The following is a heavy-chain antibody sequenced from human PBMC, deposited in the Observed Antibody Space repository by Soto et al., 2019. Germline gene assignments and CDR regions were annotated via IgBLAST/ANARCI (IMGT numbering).Heavy chain of an antibody. CDR3: ARDKITGLFDY. J-gene: IGHJ4*02. D-gene: IGHD2-8*02. Sequence: SETLSLTCAVYGGSFSGYYWTWIPQPPGTGLEWIGEINHSGSTNYNPSLKSRVTISVDTSKNQFSLKLTSVTAADTAVYYCARDKITGLFDYWGQGTLVTVSS. V-gene: IGHV4-34*01. CDR2: INHSGST. CDR1: GGSFSGYY.